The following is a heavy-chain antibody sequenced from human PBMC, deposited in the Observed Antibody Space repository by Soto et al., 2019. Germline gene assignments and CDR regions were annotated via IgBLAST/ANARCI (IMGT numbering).Heavy chain of an antibody. CDR2: IYYTGST. CDR3: ARLGRWLQALDS. Sequence: SETLSLTCTVSGGSISSSSYYWSWIRQPPGKGLEWVGYIYYTGSTTYNPSLKSRLTLSVDTSKNQFSLKLHSVSAADTAVYYCARLGRWLQALDSWGQGTLVTVSS. J-gene: IGHJ4*02. CDR1: GGSISSSSYY. D-gene: IGHD5-12*01. V-gene: IGHV4-61*05.